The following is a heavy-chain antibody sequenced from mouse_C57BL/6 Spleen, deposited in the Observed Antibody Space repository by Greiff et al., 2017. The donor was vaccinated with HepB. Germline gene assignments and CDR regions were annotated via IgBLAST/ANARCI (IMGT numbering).Heavy chain of an antibody. Sequence: QVQLQQPGAELVRPGSSVKLSCKASGYTFTSYWMDWVKQRPGQGLEWIGNIYPSDSETHYNQKFKDKATLTVDKSSSTAYMQLSSLTSEDSAIYYCARNDYDGDLDYWGQGTTLTVSS. V-gene: IGHV1-61*01. CDR1: GYTFTSYW. D-gene: IGHD2-4*01. J-gene: IGHJ2*01. CDR2: IYPSDSET. CDR3: ARNDYDGDLDY.